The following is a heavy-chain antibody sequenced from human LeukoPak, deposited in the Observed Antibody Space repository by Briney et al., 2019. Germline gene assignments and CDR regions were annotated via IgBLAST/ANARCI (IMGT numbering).Heavy chain of an antibody. Sequence: ASVKVSCKASGYTFTSYDINWVRQATGQGLEWMGWMNPNSGNTGYAQKFQGRVTMTRNTSISTAYMELSSLRSDDTAVYYRARSGWLRAFDIWGQGTMVTVSS. J-gene: IGHJ3*02. CDR1: GYTFTSYD. CDR3: ARSGWLRAFDI. CDR2: MNPNSGNT. D-gene: IGHD5-12*01. V-gene: IGHV1-8*01.